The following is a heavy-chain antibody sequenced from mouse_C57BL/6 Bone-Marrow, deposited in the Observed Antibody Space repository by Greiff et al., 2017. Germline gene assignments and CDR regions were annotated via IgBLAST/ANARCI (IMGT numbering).Heavy chain of an antibody. J-gene: IGHJ4*01. Sequence: EVKLMESGGSLVQPGGSMKLSCAASGFTFSDAWMDWVRQSPEKGLEWVAEIRNKANNHATSYAESVKGRFTISRDDSKSSVYLQMNSLRAEDTGIYYCTRLLHYGPLDWGQGTSVTVSS. D-gene: IGHD1-1*01. CDR2: IRNKANNHAT. CDR1: GFTFSDAW. CDR3: TRLLHYGPLD. V-gene: IGHV6-6*01.